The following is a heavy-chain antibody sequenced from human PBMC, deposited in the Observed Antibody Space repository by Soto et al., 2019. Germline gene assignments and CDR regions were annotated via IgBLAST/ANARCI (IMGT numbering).Heavy chain of an antibody. Sequence: EVQLVESGGGLVTPGGSLRLSSAAAGFSFRSYSMNWVRQAPGKGLEWVSSISSSSSDVYYADSVKRRFTIYRDDDTNSLYLQMNSLRAEDTAVYYCARHTTNPYNIDYWGQGTLVTVSA. J-gene: IGHJ4*02. CDR2: ISSSSSDV. CDR3: ARHTTNPYNIDY. V-gene: IGHV3-21*02. D-gene: IGHD1-1*01. CDR1: GFSFRSYS.